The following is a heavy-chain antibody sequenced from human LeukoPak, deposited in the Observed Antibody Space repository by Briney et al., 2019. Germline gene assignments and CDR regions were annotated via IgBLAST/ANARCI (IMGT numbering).Heavy chain of an antibody. J-gene: IGHJ4*02. CDR3: ARDGKQQLGFDY. D-gene: IGHD6-13*01. Sequence: ASVKVSCKASGYTFTSYGISWVRQASGQELEWMGWISAHNGKTNHAQNLQGRVTMTTDTSTSTAYMELRSLRSDDTAVYYCARDGKQQLGFDYWGQGTLVTVSS. V-gene: IGHV1-18*01. CDR1: GYTFTSYG. CDR2: ISAHNGKT.